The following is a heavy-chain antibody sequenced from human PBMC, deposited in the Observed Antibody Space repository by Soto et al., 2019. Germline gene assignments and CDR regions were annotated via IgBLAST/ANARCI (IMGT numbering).Heavy chain of an antibody. D-gene: IGHD3-22*01. CDR1: GFTLSDHY. V-gene: IGHV3-72*01. J-gene: IGHJ4*02. Sequence: GGSLRLSCAASGFTLSDHYIDWVRQAPGKGLEWVGRSRDKPQGYSTAYAASVKGRFTTSRDESKNSAYLQMNSLKTEDTAVYYCVRATYFSDSSGYTRCLDYWGQGTLVTVSS. CDR3: VRATYFSDSSGYTRCLDY. CDR2: SRDKPQGYST.